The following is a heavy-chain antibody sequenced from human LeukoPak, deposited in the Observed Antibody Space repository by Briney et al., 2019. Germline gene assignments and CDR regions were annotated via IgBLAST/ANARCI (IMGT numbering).Heavy chain of an antibody. CDR2: ISSSGSTI. CDR1: GFTFSSYE. J-gene: IGHJ3*02. CDR3: ARDRLDCGGDCYGTADAFDI. Sequence: GGSLRLSCAASGFTFSSYEMNWVRQAPGKGLEWVSYISSSGSTIYYADSVKGRFTISRDNAKNSLYLQMNSLRAEDTAVYYCARDRLDCGGDCYGTADAFDIWGQGTMVTVSS. D-gene: IGHD2-21*02. V-gene: IGHV3-48*03.